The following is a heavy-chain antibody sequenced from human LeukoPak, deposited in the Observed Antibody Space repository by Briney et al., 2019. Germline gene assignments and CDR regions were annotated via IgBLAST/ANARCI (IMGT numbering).Heavy chain of an antibody. Sequence: PSETLSLTCTVSGGSISSYYWSWLRKPPGRGLEYIGFIYYSGSTKYNPSLKSRVTISVDTSKNQFYLKLNSVTAADTAVYYCARRSESGYSFDNWGQGTLVTVSS. CDR3: ARRSESGYSFDN. CDR1: GGSISSYY. J-gene: IGHJ4*02. CDR2: IYYSGST. D-gene: IGHD5-12*01. V-gene: IGHV4-59*01.